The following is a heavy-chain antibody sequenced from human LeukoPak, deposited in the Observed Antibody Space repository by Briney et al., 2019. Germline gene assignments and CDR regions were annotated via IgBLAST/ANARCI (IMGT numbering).Heavy chain of an antibody. CDR1: GYTFTGYY. CDR2: ISAYNGNT. CDR3: ARDDSGSQFDY. V-gene: IGHV1-18*04. D-gene: IGHD1-26*01. J-gene: IGHJ4*02. Sequence: ASVKVSCKASGYTFTGYYMHWVRQAPGQGLEWMGWISAYNGNTNYAQKLQGRVTMTTDTSTSTAYMELRSLRSDDTAVYYCARDDSGSQFDYWGQGTLVTVSS.